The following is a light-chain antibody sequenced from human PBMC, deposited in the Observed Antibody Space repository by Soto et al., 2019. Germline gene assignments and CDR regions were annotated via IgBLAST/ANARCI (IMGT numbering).Light chain of an antibody. Sequence: QSALTQPASVSGSPGQSITISCTGTAYDVGAYIFVSWYQQHPGKAPKVIIYDVNTRPSGVSNRFSGSKLGTTASLTISGLQADDEADYYCASYTGTNTLFGGGTKVTVL. J-gene: IGLJ2*01. V-gene: IGLV2-14*01. CDR3: ASYTGTNTL. CDR1: AYDVGAYIF. CDR2: DVN.